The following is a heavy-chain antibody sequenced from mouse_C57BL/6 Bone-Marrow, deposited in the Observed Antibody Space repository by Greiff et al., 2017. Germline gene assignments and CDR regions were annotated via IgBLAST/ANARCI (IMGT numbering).Heavy chain of an antibody. CDR3: AIDSPVVAGDDY. D-gene: IGHD1-1*01. Sequence: QVQLQQSGAELVKPGASVKLSCKASGYTFTSYWMQWVKQRPGQGLEWIGEIDPSGSNTNYNQKFKGKATLTVDTSSSTAYMLLSSLTSEDSAVYYCAIDSPVVAGDDYWGQGTTLTVSS. CDR2: IDPSGSNT. CDR1: GYTFTSYW. V-gene: IGHV1-50*01. J-gene: IGHJ2*01.